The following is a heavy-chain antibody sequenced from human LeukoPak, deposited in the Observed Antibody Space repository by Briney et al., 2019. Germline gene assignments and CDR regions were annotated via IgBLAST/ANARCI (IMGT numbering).Heavy chain of an antibody. J-gene: IGHJ3*02. CDR2: INSDGSST. CDR1: GFTFSSYW. V-gene: IGHV3-74*01. Sequence: GGSLRLSCAASGFTFSSYWMHWVRHAPGKGLVWVSRINSDGSSTSYADSVKGRFTISRDNAKNTLYLQMNSLRAEDTAVYYCARASTGYYDSSGYHKDAFDIWGQGTMVTVSS. D-gene: IGHD3-22*01. CDR3: ARASTGYYDSSGYHKDAFDI.